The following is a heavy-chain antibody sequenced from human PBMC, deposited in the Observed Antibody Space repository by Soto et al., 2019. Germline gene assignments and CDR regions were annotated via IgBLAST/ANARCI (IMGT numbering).Heavy chain of an antibody. V-gene: IGHV3-7*05. CDR3: ARANYGDFLGYYYYGMDV. J-gene: IGHJ6*02. CDR1: GFTFSRYW. CDR2: IKQDGSEK. Sequence: EVQLVESGGGLVQPGGSLRLSCAASGFTFSRYWMSWVRQAPGKGLEWVANIKQDGSEKYYVDSVKGRFIISSDNAKNSLYLQMNSLRAEDTAVYYCARANYGDFLGYYYYGMDVWGQGTTVTGSS. D-gene: IGHD4-17*01.